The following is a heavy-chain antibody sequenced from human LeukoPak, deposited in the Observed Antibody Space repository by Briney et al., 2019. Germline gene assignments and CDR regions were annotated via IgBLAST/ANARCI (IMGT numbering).Heavy chain of an antibody. D-gene: IGHD6-13*01. J-gene: IGHJ4*02. CDR2: IIPIFGTA. CDR1: GGTFSSYA. CDR3: ARSRAVLSVSGIADLHYFDY. V-gene: IGHV1-69*05. Sequence: GSSVKVSCKASGGTFSSYAISWVRQAPGQGLEWMGGIIPIFGTANYAQKFQGRVTITTDESTSTAYMEQSSLRSEDTAVYYCARSRAVLSVSGIADLHYFDYWGQGTLVTVSS.